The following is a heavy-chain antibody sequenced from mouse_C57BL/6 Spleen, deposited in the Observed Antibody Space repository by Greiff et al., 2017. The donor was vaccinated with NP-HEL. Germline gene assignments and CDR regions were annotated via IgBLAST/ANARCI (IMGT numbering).Heavy chain of an antibody. CDR3: AREGVYIYAMDY. V-gene: IGHV1-53*01. D-gene: IGHD1-3*01. CDR2: ITPSNGGT. CDR1: GYTFTSYW. J-gene: IGHJ4*01. Sequence: QVQLKQPGTELVKPGASVKLSCKASGYTFTSYWMHWVKQRPGQGLEWIGNITPSNGGTNYNEKFKSKATLTVDKSSSTAYMQLSSLTSEDSAVYYCAREGVYIYAMDYWGQGTSVTVSS.